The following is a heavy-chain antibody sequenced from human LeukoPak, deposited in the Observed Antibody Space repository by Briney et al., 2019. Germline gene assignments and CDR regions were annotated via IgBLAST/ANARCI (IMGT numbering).Heavy chain of an antibody. Sequence: GGSLRLSCAASGFTFSSYAMSWVRQAPGKGLEWVSAISGSGGSTYYADSVKGRFTISRDNPKNTLYLQMDSLRAEDTAVYYCARDQAVAGSGTFDYWGQGTLVTVSS. V-gene: IGHV3-23*01. D-gene: IGHD6-19*01. CDR3: ARDQAVAGSGTFDY. J-gene: IGHJ4*02. CDR2: ISGSGGST. CDR1: GFTFSSYA.